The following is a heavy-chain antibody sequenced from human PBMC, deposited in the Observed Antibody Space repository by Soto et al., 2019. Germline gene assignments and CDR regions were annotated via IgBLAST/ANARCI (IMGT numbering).Heavy chain of an antibody. V-gene: IGHV2-5*01. CDR2: IYWNDDK. D-gene: IGHD4-17*01. Sequence: QITLKESGPTLVKPTQTLTLTCTFSGFSLSTGGLGVGWIRQPPGKALEWHALIYWNDDKRYSPSLKSRLTITKDTSKNQVVLTMTNMDPVDTATYYCAHRGYGDYPRDNWFDPWGQGTLVTVSS. CDR1: GFSLSTGGLG. J-gene: IGHJ5*02. CDR3: AHRGYGDYPRDNWFDP.